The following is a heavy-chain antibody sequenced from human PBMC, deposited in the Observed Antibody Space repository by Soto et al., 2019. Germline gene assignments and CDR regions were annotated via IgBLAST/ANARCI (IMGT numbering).Heavy chain of an antibody. CDR3: AIRTTIFGVVMPAYGMDV. D-gene: IGHD3-3*01. CDR1: GGSFSGYY. V-gene: IGHV4-34*01. CDR2: INHSGST. J-gene: IGHJ6*02. Sequence: SETLSLTCAVYGGSFSGYYWSRIRQPPGKGLEWIGEINHSGSTNYNPSLKSRVTISVDTSKNQFSLKLSSVTAADTAVYYCAIRTTIFGVVMPAYGMDVWGQGTTVTVSS.